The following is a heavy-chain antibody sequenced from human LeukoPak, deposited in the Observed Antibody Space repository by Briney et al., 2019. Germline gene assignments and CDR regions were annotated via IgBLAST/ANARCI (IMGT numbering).Heavy chain of an antibody. Sequence: SSETLSLTCTVSGGSISSYYWSWIRQPPGKGLEWIGYIYYSGSTNYNPSLKSRVTISVDTSKNQFSLKLNSVTAADTAVYYCVREREKQWLFWGQGTLVPVSS. J-gene: IGHJ4*02. CDR2: IYYSGST. D-gene: IGHD6-19*01. CDR3: VREREKQWLF. V-gene: IGHV4-59*12. CDR1: GGSISSYY.